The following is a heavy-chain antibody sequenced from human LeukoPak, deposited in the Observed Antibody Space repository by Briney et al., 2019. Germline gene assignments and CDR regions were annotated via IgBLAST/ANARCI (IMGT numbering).Heavy chain of an antibody. CDR3: ARGPYGDYVPYYYGMDV. D-gene: IGHD4-17*01. J-gene: IGHJ6*02. Sequence: SETLSLTCAVSGGSISSGGYSWSWIRQPPGKGLEWIGYICHSGSTYYNPSLKSRVTISVDRSKNQFSLKLSSVTAADTAVYYCARGPYGDYVPYYYGMDVWGQGTTVTVSS. CDR2: ICHSGST. V-gene: IGHV4-30-2*01. CDR1: GGSISSGGYS.